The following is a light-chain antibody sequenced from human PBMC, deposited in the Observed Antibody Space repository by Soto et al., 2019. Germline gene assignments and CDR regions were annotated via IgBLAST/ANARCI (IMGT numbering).Light chain of an antibody. V-gene: IGLV2-14*01. CDR1: SSDVGVYDY. CDR2: EVS. Sequence: QSVLTQPASVSGSPGQSITISCTGTSSDVGVYDYVSWYQQHPGKAPKLMIYEVSNRPSGVSNRFSGSKFGNTASLTISGLQAEDEADYYCSSYTSSTIYVFGTGTKVTVL. CDR3: SSYTSSTIYV. J-gene: IGLJ1*01.